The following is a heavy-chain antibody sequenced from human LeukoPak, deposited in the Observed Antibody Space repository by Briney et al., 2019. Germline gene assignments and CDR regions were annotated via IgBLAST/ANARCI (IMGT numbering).Heavy chain of an antibody. CDR2: FDPEGGET. V-gene: IGHV1-24*01. Sequence: ASVKVSCKVSGYTLTELSMHWVRQAPGKGLEWMGGFDPEGGETIYAQKFQGRVTMTEDTSTDTAYMELSSLRSEDTAVYYCATGIRWELRRYFDYWGQGTLVTVSS. D-gene: IGHD1-26*01. CDR1: GYTLTELS. J-gene: IGHJ4*02. CDR3: ATGIRWELRRYFDY.